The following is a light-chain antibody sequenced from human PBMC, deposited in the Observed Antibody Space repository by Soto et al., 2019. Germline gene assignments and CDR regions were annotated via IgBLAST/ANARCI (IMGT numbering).Light chain of an antibody. J-gene: IGKJ1*01. CDR3: QQYNSYSWT. CDR2: DAS. CDR1: QSISSW. V-gene: IGKV1-5*01. Sequence: DIQATQSPSTLSASVGDRVTITCRASQSISSWLAWYQQKPGKAPKLLIYDASSLESGVPSRFSGSGSGTEFTLTISSLQPDDFATYYCQQYNSYSWTLGQGTKVDIK.